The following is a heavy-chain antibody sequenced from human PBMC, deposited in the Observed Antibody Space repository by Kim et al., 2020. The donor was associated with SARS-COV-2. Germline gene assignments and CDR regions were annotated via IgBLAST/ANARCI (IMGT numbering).Heavy chain of an antibody. J-gene: IGHJ6*02. Sequence: GGSLRLSCAASGFTFSNAWMNWVRQAPGKGLEWVGRIKSKTDGGKTDYATPVKGRFTISRDDSKTTLYLQMNSLKTEDTAVYYCSTVFGKPYYYYGMDVWGQGTTVTVSS. CDR2: IKSKTDGGKT. D-gene: IGHD3-16*01. CDR1: GFTFSNAW. V-gene: IGHV3-15*01. CDR3: STVFGKPYYYYGMDV.